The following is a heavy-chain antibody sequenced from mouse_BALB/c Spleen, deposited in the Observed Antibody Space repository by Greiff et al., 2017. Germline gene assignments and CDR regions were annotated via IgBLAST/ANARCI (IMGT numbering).Heavy chain of an antibody. J-gene: IGHJ3*01. Sequence: EVKVEESGPGLVKPSQSLSLTCTVTGYSITSDYAWNWIRQFPGNKLEWMGYISYSGSTSYNPSLKSRISITRDTSKNQFFLQLNSVTTEDTATYYCARGYGNFWFAYWGQGTLVTVSA. D-gene: IGHD2-10*02. V-gene: IGHV3-2*02. CDR1: GYSITSDYA. CDR2: ISYSGST. CDR3: ARGYGNFWFAY.